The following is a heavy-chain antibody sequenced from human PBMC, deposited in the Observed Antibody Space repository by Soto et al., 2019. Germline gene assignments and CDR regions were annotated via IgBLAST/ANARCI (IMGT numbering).Heavy chain of an antibody. V-gene: IGHV1-2*04. D-gene: IGHD2-15*01. CDR3: AILGYCSGGSCYSIDY. CDR2: INPNSGGT. CDR1: GYTFTGYY. Sequence: ASVKVSCKASGYTFTGYYMHWVRQAPGQGLEWMGWINPNSGGTNYAQKFQGWVTMTRDTSISTAYMELSRLRSDDTAVYYCAILGYCSGGSCYSIDYWGQGTLVT. J-gene: IGHJ1*01.